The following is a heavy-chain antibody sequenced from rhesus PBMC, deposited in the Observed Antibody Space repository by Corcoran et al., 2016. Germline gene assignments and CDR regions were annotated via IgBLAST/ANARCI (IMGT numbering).Heavy chain of an antibody. CDR1: GITFSKSW. Sequence: EVQLVESGADLVQPGGSLRLSCAASGITFSKSWMNWVRQAPGKGLEWVSGISYTGGSTYYAATVKGRVTISRDNSKNPLSLKMNSLRAEDTAVYYCAKDSNIVVVFTRNSLDVWGRGVLVTVSS. CDR3: AKDSNIVVVFTRNSLDV. V-gene: IGHV3S5*01. CDR2: ISYTGGST. D-gene: IGHD2-27*01. J-gene: IGHJ5-2*02.